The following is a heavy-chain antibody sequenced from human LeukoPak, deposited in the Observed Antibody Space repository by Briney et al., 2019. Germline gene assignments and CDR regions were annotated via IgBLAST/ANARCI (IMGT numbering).Heavy chain of an antibody. CDR2: INHSGST. CDR1: GGSFSGYY. D-gene: IGHD7-27*01. Sequence: SETLSLTCAVYGGSFSGYYWNWIRHPPGKGLEWIGEINHSGSTNYKPSLKSRVTISVDTSKNQFSLKLNSVTAADTAVYYCASTPWGRFDAWGQGTLVTVSS. CDR3: ASTPWGRFDA. V-gene: IGHV4-34*01. J-gene: IGHJ5*02.